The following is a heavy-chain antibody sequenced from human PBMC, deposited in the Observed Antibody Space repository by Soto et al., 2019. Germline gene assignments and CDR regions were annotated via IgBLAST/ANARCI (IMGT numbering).Heavy chain of an antibody. CDR2: ISSNSAYI. Sequence: GGSLRLSCAASGFTFRSFTMNWVRQAPGKGLEWVSTISSNSAYIYYTDALRGRFTISRDNAKNSLHLQMNSLRAEDTAVYYCTRDASRDSSARGWFDPWGPGTLVTVPQ. CDR1: GFTFRSFT. J-gene: IGHJ5*02. D-gene: IGHD6-13*01. CDR3: TRDASRDSSARGWFDP. V-gene: IGHV3-21*01.